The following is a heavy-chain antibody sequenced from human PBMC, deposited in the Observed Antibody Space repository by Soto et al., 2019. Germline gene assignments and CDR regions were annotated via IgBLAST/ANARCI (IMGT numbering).Heavy chain of an antibody. CDR2: IYSGGST. D-gene: IGHD2-2*01. CDR3: AALVVPAEGWFDP. Sequence: PGGSLRLSCAASGFTVSSNYMSWVRQAPGKGLEWVSVIYSGGSTYYADSVKGRFTISRDNSKNTLYLQMNSLRAEDTAVYYCAALVVPAEGWFDPWGQGTQVTVSS. V-gene: IGHV3-66*01. J-gene: IGHJ5*02. CDR1: GFTVSSNY.